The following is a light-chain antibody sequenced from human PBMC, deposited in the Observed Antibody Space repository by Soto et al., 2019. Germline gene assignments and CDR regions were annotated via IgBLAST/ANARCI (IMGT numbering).Light chain of an antibody. J-gene: IGKJ2*01. CDR2: GAS. CDR1: QSVSSN. CDR3: QQYNKWPPYT. Sequence: EIVMTQSPATLSVSPGERATVSCRASQSVSSNLAWYQQKPGQAPRLLIYGASIRATGIPARFSGSGSGTEFTLTISSLQSEDFAVYYCQQYNKWPPYTFGQGTKLEIK. V-gene: IGKV3-15*01.